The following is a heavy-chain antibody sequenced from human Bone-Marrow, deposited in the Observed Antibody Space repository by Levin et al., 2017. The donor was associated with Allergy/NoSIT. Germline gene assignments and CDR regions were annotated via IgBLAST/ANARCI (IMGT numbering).Heavy chain of an antibody. D-gene: IGHD5-12*01. CDR2: IYYSGNT. CDR3: ARYNGYDFDY. CDR1: GGSISSGGYY. Sequence: SETLSPICTVSGGSISSGGYYWSWIRQHPGKGLEWIGYIYYSGNTYYNPSLKSRVSMSVVTSQNQFSLKVSSVTAADTAVYYCARYNGYDFDYWGQGILVTVSS. V-gene: IGHV4-31*03. J-gene: IGHJ4*02.